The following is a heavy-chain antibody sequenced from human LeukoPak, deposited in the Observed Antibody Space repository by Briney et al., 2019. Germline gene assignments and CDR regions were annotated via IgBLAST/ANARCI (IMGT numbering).Heavy chain of an antibody. CDR3: ARGGYSGYDDAFDI. J-gene: IGHJ3*02. CDR1: GGSISSGGYS. V-gene: IGHV4-30-2*01. Sequence: SQTLSLTCAISGGSISSGGYSWSWIRQPPGKGLEWIGYIYHSGSTYYNPSLKSRVTISVDRSKNQFSLKLSSVTAADTAVYCDARGGYSGYDDAFDIWGQGTMFTVSS. D-gene: IGHD5-12*01. CDR2: IYHSGST.